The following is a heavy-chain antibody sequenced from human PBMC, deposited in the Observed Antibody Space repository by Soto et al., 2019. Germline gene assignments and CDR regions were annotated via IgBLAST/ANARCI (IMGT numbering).Heavy chain of an antibody. J-gene: IGHJ6*02. CDR2: ISAFDGNT. V-gene: IGHV1-18*01. Sequence: QVQLVQSGAEVKTPGGSVKVSSQVTGYTFARYGLSWVRQAPGKGLEWMGWISAFDGNTDYAQKFQGRVTMTIDTSTSTAYMDLRSLSSDDTAVYYCARPIPTMLRGVIRVSVMDVWGQGTTVTVSS. CDR1: GYTFARYG. D-gene: IGHD3-10*01. CDR3: ARPIPTMLRGVIRVSVMDV.